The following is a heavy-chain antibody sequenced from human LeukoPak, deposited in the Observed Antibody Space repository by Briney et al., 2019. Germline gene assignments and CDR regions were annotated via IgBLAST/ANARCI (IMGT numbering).Heavy chain of an antibody. Sequence: ASVKVSCKASGYTFTNYGISCVRQAPGQGLEWMGWISGYNGNTNYAEKLQGRVTMTTDTSTSTAYMELRSLNSDDTAVYYCARDLAAAGSNDYWGQGTLVTVSS. CDR1: GYTFTNYG. J-gene: IGHJ4*02. D-gene: IGHD6-13*01. CDR2: ISGYNGNT. V-gene: IGHV1-18*04. CDR3: ARDLAAAGSNDY.